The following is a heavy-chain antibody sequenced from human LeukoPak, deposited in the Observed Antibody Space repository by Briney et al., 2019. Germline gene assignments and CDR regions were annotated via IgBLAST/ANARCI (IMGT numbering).Heavy chain of an antibody. D-gene: IGHD4-11*01. CDR2: ISSSSSYI. V-gene: IGHV3-21*04. CDR3: ARGRGYYSNYRFDY. CDR1: GFTFSTYT. Sequence: GSLRLSCAASGFTFSTYTMNWVRQAPGKGLEWVSSISSSSSYIYYADSVKGRFSISRDNSKNTLYLQMNSLRAEDTAVYYCARGRGYYSNYRFDYWGQGTLVTVSS. J-gene: IGHJ4*02.